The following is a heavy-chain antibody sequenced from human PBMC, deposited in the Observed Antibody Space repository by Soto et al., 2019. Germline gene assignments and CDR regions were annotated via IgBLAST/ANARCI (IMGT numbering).Heavy chain of an antibody. D-gene: IGHD3-10*01. CDR2: ISGSGGNT. Sequence: PGGSLRLSCAASGFPFSSFAMSWVRQAPGKGLEWVSVISGSGGNTYYADSVKGRFTISRDNSKNTLYLQMNSLRAEDTAVYYCAKDSLMRVRGVNNWFDPWGQGTLVTVSS. V-gene: IGHV3-23*01. CDR1: GFPFSSFA. J-gene: IGHJ5*02. CDR3: AKDSLMRVRGVNNWFDP.